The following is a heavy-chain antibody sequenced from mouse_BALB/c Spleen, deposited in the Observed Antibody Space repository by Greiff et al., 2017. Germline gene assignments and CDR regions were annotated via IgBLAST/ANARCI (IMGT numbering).Heavy chain of an antibody. V-gene: IGHV5-6-4*01. Sequence: EVQLVESGGGLVKPGGSLKLSCAASGFTFSSYTMSWVRQTPEKRLEWVATISSGGSYTYYPDSVKGRFTISRDNAKNTLYLQMSSLKSEDTAMYYCTRDERDYFDYWGQGTTLTVSS. J-gene: IGHJ2*01. CDR3: TRDERDYFDY. CDR1: GFTFSSYT. CDR2: ISSGGSYT.